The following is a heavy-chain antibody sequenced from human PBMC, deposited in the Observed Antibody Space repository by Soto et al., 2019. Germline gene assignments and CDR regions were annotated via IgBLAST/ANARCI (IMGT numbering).Heavy chain of an antibody. CDR1: GYTFSNYG. V-gene: IGHV1-18*04. CDR3: ARDEGIRGFDS. J-gene: IGHJ4*02. CDR2: ISGYNGLT. D-gene: IGHD3-10*01. Sequence: QVQLVQSGDEVKKSGASVTVSCKASGYTFSNYGISWVRQAPGQGLEWMGWISGYNGLTAYAQNVKGRGTMTIDTPTTTVFMELTGLRSNDTAVDYCARDEGIRGFDSWGQGTLVTVSS.